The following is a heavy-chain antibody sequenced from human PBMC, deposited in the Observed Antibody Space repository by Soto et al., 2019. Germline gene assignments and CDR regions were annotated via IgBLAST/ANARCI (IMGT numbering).Heavy chain of an antibody. CDR3: ARDQCGDYCYTPRGPFDS. J-gene: IGHJ4*02. CDR1: GFSFSRNA. V-gene: IGHV3-64*01. D-gene: IGHD2-21*02. Sequence: DVQLVESGGGLVQPGGSLRLSCAASGFSFSRNAMHWVRQAPGKGLEFVSAISSDGGDRDYASSVKDRFTISRDNSKNTLYLQMGSLRVEDTAVYYCARDQCGDYCYTPRGPFDSWGQGTLVTVSS. CDR2: ISSDGGDR.